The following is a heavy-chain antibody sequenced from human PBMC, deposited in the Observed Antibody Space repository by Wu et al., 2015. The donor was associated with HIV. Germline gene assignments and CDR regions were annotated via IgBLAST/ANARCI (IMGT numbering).Heavy chain of an antibody. D-gene: IGHD2-21*01. Sequence: QVQLVQSGAEVKKPGSSVKVSCKASGDTFNIFAINWVRQAPGQGLEWMGGIIPAFGTTDYAGKFQGRVTISADDSTSTAYMELKRLTSEDTAVYYCARGRRQLWSKAYYYYGMDVWGQGTTVTVSS. CDR3: ARGRRQLWSKAYYYYGMDV. CDR1: GDTFNIFA. J-gene: IGHJ6*02. V-gene: IGHV1-69*12. CDR2: IIPAFGTT.